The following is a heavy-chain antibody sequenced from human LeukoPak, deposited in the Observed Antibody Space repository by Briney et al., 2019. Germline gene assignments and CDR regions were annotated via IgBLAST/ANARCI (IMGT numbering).Heavy chain of an antibody. CDR2: ISGDGGST. V-gene: IGHV3-43*02. Sequence: GSLRLSCAASGFTFDDYAMHWVRQAPGKGLEWVSLISGDGGSTYYADSVKGRFTISRDNAKNSLYLQMSSLRAGDTGVYYCATDSGYSWYKGLDYWGLGTLVTVSS. J-gene: IGHJ4*02. D-gene: IGHD5-24*01. CDR3: ATDSGYSWYKGLDY. CDR1: GFTFDDYA.